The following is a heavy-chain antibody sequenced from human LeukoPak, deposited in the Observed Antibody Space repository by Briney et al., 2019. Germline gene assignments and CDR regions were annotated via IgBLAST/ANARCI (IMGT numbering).Heavy chain of an antibody. CDR1: GYTFTGYY. J-gene: IGHJ4*02. Sequence: ASVKVSCKASGYTFTGYYMHWVRQAPGQGLEWMGWINPNSGGTNYAQKFQGRATMTRDTSISTAYMGLSRLRSDDTAVYYCARNAGKRDSSARGPSRYFDYWGQGTLVTVSS. CDR3: ARNAGKRDSSARGPSRYFDY. CDR2: INPNSGGT. D-gene: IGHD3-22*01. V-gene: IGHV1-2*02.